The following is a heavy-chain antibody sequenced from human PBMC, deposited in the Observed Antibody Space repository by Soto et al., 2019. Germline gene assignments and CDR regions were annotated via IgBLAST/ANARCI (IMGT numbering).Heavy chain of an antibody. CDR3: ARLLTEGATYREDAFDM. J-gene: IGHJ3*02. CDR1: GYTFTSHG. D-gene: IGHD1-26*01. Sequence: QLQLVQSGGEVKTPGASVKVSCTTSGYTFTSHGISWVRQAPGQGLEWMGWVSTYNGKIDYAQKFQGRVTMTADTRTSTVYMEVSSLRSDDTAVYYCARLLTEGATYREDAFDMWGQGTKVTVSS. CDR2: VSTYNGKI. V-gene: IGHV1-18*01.